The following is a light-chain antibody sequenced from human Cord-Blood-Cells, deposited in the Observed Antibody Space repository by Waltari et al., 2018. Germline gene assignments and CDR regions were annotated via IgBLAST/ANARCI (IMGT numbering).Light chain of an antibody. CDR2: AAS. CDR1: QCISSY. V-gene: IGKV1-8*01. Sequence: AIRMTQSPSSFSASTGDRVTITCRASQCISSYLAWYQQKPGKAPKLLIYAASTLQSGVPSRFRGSGSGTDFTLTINCLKSEDFATYYCQQYYSYPYTFGQGTKLEVK. J-gene: IGKJ2*01. CDR3: QQYYSYPYT.